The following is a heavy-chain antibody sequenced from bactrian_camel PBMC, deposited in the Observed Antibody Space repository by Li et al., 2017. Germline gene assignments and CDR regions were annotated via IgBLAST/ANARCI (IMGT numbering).Heavy chain of an antibody. Sequence: HVQLVESGGDSVQAGGSLRLSCAAAGYTGSIYCMGWFRQAPGKAREGIAVIDSDGDTAYAESMKGRFTISVDNAKNTLYLEMNSLKPEDTTMYYCAALRPGCYSGSRCWDSESCLGYWCQGTQVTVS. CDR3: AALRPGCYSGSRCWDSESCLGY. J-gene: IGHJ6*01. V-gene: IGHV3S26*01. CDR1: GYTGSIYC. CDR2: IDSDGDT. D-gene: IGHD3*01.